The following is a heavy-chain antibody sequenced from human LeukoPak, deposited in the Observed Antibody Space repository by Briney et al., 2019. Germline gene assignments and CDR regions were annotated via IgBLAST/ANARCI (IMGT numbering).Heavy chain of an antibody. Sequence: ASVKVSCKASGYTFTSYGISWVRQAPGQGLAWMGWISAYNGNTNYAQKLQGRVTTTTDTSTSTAYMELRSLRSDDTAVYYCARPSSPQKWLSDSDAFDIWGQGTMVTVSS. CDR1: GYTFTSYG. V-gene: IGHV1-18*01. CDR2: ISAYNGNT. J-gene: IGHJ3*02. CDR3: ARPSSPQKWLSDSDAFDI. D-gene: IGHD3-22*01.